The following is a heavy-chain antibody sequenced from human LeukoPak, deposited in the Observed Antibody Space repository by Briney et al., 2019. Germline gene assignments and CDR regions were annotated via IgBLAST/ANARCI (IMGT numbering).Heavy chain of an antibody. CDR3: ARSRLYDFWSGHYYYYYYMDV. J-gene: IGHJ6*03. CDR2: INHSGST. D-gene: IGHD3-3*01. V-gene: IGHV4-34*01. Sequence: SETLSLTCAVYGGSFSGYYWSWIRQPPGKGLEWIGEINHSGSTNYNPSLKSRVTISVDTSKNQFSLKLSSVTAADTAVYYCARSRLYDFWSGHYYYYYYMDVWGKGTTVTVSS. CDR1: GGSFSGYY.